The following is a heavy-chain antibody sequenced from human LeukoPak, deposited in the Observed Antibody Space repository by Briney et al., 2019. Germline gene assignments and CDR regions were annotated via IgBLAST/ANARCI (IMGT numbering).Heavy chain of an antibody. CDR3: ARDLPVAGNNHFDY. Sequence: SGGSLRLSCAASGFTFSDYYMSWIRQAPGKGLEWVSYISSSGSTIYYADSVKGRFTISRDNAKNSLYLQMNSLRAEDTAVYYCARDLPVAGNNHFDYWGQGTLVTVSS. J-gene: IGHJ4*02. CDR1: GFTFSDYY. CDR2: ISSSGSTI. D-gene: IGHD6-19*01. V-gene: IGHV3-11*04.